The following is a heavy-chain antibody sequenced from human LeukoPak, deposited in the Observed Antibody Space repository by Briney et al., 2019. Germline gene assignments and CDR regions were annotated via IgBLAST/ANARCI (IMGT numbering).Heavy chain of an antibody. D-gene: IGHD4-17*01. J-gene: IGHJ4*02. CDR2: IDPSDAYI. V-gene: IGHV5-10-1*01. Sequence: GESLKISCKGSGYSFSSHWITWVRQMPGKGLEWMGRIDPSDAYINYNASFQGHVTISADKSISTAYLQWSSLRASDTAMYYCARRILSGDYFYFDYWGQGTLVTVSS. CDR3: ARRILSGDYFYFDY. CDR1: GYSFSSHW.